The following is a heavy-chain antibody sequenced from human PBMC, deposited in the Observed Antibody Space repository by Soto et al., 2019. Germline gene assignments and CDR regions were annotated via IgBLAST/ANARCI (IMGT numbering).Heavy chain of an antibody. Sequence: QVQLVESGGGVVQPGRSLRLSCAASGFTFSNYGMHWVRQAPGKGLEWVALISSDGSNKYYADSVKGRFTISKDNSKNTLDLHMNSLRAEDMSVYYCAKDGNNYGSADFWGQGTLVTVSS. D-gene: IGHD5-18*01. J-gene: IGHJ4*02. V-gene: IGHV3-30*18. CDR1: GFTFSNYG. CDR2: ISSDGSNK. CDR3: AKDGNNYGSADF.